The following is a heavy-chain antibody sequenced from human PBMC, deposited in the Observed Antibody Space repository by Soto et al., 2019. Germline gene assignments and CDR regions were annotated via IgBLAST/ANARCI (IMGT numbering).Heavy chain of an antibody. CDR1: GFTFTNYW. Sequence: PGGSLRLSCAASGFTFTNYWMHWVRQVPGKGLVWVSRIDGVGTGTSYSASVRGRFTISRDNAENTLYLQMNSLRAEDTAVYYCTTFFEYWGQGTPVTVSS. D-gene: IGHD3-3*02. V-gene: IGHV3-74*01. J-gene: IGHJ4*02. CDR3: TTFFEY. CDR2: IDGVGTGT.